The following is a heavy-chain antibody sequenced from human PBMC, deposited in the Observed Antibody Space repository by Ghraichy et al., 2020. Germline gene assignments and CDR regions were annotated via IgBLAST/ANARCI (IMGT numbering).Heavy chain of an antibody. Sequence: GGSLRLSCAASGFTFSSYAMSWVRQAPGKGLEWVSAISGSGGSTYYADSVKGRFTISRDNSKNTLYLQMNSLRAEDTAVYYCAKWPEHRSTSRPPQVYWGQGTLVTVSS. CDR1: GFTFSSYA. D-gene: IGHD2-2*01. CDR3: AKWPEHRSTSRPPQVY. CDR2: ISGSGGST. J-gene: IGHJ4*02. V-gene: IGHV3-23*01.